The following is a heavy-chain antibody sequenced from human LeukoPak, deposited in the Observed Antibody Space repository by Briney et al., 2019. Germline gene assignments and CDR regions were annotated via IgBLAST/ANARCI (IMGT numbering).Heavy chain of an antibody. J-gene: IGHJ4*02. D-gene: IGHD5-24*01. CDR1: GFTFSSYA. CDR2: ISSNGGST. CDR3: AKSRDGYNSDYYFVY. Sequence: GGSESLPRAASGFTFSSYALLWVRQAPGRGLEYVSAISSNGGSTYYADSVKGRFTISRDNSKNTLYLEMGRLRAEDMAVYYCAKSRDGYNSDYYFVYWGQGTLVTVSS. V-gene: IGHV3-64*02.